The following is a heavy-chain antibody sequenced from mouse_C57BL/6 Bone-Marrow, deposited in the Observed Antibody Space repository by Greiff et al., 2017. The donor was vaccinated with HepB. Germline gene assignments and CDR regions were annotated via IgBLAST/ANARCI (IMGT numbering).Heavy chain of an antibody. CDR3: TRESNWDERFAY. J-gene: IGHJ3*01. Sequence: EVQRVESGEGLVKPGGSLKLSCAASGFTFSSYAMSWVRQTPEKRLEWVAYISSGGDYIYYADTVKGRFTISRDNARNTLYLQMSSLKSEDTAMYYCTRESNWDERFAYWGQGTLVTVSA. CDR2: ISSGGDYI. D-gene: IGHD4-1*01. V-gene: IGHV5-9-1*02. CDR1: GFTFSSYA.